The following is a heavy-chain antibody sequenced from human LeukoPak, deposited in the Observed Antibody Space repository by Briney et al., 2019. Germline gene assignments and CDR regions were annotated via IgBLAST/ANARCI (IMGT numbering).Heavy chain of an antibody. D-gene: IGHD1-20*01. CDR2: IRKKPNSYTT. Sequence: GGSLRLSCAASGFTFSDHFMDWVRQAPGEGLEWVGRIRKKPNSYTTEYAASVKGRFTFSRDDSKNSLCLQMNSLETEDTAVYYCARVSAITGATDALDFWGQGTMVTVSS. CDR3: ARVSAITGATDALDF. J-gene: IGHJ3*01. CDR1: GFTFSDHF. V-gene: IGHV3-72*01.